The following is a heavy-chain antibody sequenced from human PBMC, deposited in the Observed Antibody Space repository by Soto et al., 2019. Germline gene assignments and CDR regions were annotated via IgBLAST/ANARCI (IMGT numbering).Heavy chain of an antibody. Sequence: EVQLLESGGGLVQPGGSLRLSCAASGFTFSSYAMSWVRQAPGKGLEWVSAISGSGGSTYYADSVKGRFTISRDNSKNTLYLQMNSLRAEDTAVYYCAKDLGKSITMVRGVLGWFDHWGQGTLVTVSS. CDR1: GFTFSSYA. D-gene: IGHD3-10*01. CDR2: ISGSGGST. J-gene: IGHJ5*02. CDR3: AKDLGKSITMVRGVLGWFDH. V-gene: IGHV3-23*01.